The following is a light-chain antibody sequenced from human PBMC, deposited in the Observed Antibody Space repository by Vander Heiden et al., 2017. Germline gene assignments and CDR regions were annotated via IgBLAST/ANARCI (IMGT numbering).Light chain of an antibody. CDR3: QQCYNTPWT. J-gene: IGKJ1*01. CDR2: AAS. V-gene: IGKV1-39*01. Sequence: IQMTKSPSPLSASVGDRVTITCRASQSISSYLKWYQQKPGKAPKLLIYAASNLQSGVPSRFSGSGSGTDFTLTISSLQPEDFATYYCQQCYNTPWTFGQGTKVEIK. CDR1: QSISSY.